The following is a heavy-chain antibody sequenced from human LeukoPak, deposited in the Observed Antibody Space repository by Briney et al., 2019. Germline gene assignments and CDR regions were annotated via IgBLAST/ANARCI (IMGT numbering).Heavy chain of an antibody. CDR2: ISGSGGST. V-gene: IGHV3-23*01. J-gene: IGHJ3*02. CDR1: GFTFSSYA. CDR3: RTGSGQGGAFDI. Sequence: GGSLRLSCAASGFTFSSYAMSWVRQAPGKGLEWVSAISGSGGSTYYADSVKGRFTISRDNSKNTLYLQMNSLRAEDTAVYYCRTGSGQGGAFDIWGQGTMVTVSS. D-gene: IGHD6-19*01.